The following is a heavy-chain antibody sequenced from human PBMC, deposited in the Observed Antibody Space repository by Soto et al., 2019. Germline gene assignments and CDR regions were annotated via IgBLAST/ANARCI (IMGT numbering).Heavy chain of an antibody. J-gene: IGHJ4*01. V-gene: IGHV3-23*01. CDR2: TRGSGVNT. CDR1: GFIVSNYA. CDR3: AKDFLQD. Sequence: GGSLRLSCAASGFIVSNYAMSWVRQAPGKGPEWVSRTRGSGVNTFYADTVKGLFTISRDNSKNMLYLQMSSLRSEDTALYYCAKDFLQDWGQ.